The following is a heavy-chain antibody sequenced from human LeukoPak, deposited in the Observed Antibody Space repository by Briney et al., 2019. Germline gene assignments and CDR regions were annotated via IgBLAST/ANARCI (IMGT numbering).Heavy chain of an antibody. D-gene: IGHD6-13*01. J-gene: IGHJ4*02. CDR1: GFTFNNAW. Sequence: GGSLRLSCAASGFTFNNAWMSWVRQAPGKGLEWVCRIKSKTEGGTADFAAPVKGRLTISRDDSKNTLFLQMNSLKTEDTAVYFCTTDTYSSSWNFDYWGQGTLVTVSS. V-gene: IGHV3-15*01. CDR2: IKSKTEGGTA. CDR3: TTDTYSSSWNFDY.